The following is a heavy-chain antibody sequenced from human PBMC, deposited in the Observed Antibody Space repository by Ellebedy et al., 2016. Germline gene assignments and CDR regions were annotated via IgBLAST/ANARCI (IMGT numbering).Heavy chain of an antibody. D-gene: IGHD1-26*01. CDR2: IYPGDSDT. CDR3: VRRWELLLGDAFDI. J-gene: IGHJ3*02. CDR1: GSSFTSYW. Sequence: GESLKISCKGSGSSFTSYWIGWVRQMPGKGLEWLGIIYPGDSDTRYSPSFQGQVTISADKSISTAYLQWSSLKASDSAMYYCVRRWELLLGDAFDIWGQGTVVTVSS. V-gene: IGHV5-51*01.